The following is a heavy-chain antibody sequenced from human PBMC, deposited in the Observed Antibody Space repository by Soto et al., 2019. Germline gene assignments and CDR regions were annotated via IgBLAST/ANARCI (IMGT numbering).Heavy chain of an antibody. Sequence: GGSLRLSCAASGFTLGTTDMSWVRQAPGEGLEWVSTIDGSGGITYYADSVKGRFTISRDNSRNTVYLQMNSLRGDDTALYYCVKNSGWFNTWGQGALVTVSS. CDR3: VKNSGWFNT. CDR1: GFTLGTTD. CDR2: IDGSGGIT. D-gene: IGHD3-10*01. V-gene: IGHV3-23*01. J-gene: IGHJ5*02.